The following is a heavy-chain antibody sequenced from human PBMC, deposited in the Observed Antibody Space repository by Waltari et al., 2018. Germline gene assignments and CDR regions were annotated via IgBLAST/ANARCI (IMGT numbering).Heavy chain of an antibody. CDR1: GDSINRSKYY. D-gene: IGHD1-26*01. V-gene: IGHV4-39*01. CDR2: IFYSGST. CDR3: ARLTVVGATRWFEP. J-gene: IGHJ5*02. Sequence: QLQLQESGPGLVKPSETLSLTCSVSGDSINRSKYYWAWIRQPPGKGLESLGSIFYSGSTAHNPSLKSRVTMSVDTSRNEFYLKLKSVTAADTATYYCARLTVVGATRWFEPWGQGTQVSVSS.